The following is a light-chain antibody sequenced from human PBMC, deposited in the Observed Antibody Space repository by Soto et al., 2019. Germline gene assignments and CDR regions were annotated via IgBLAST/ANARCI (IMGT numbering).Light chain of an antibody. Sequence: EIVLTQSPGTLSLSPGERATLSCRASQSVSSSYLAWYQQKPGQAPRLLIYGASSRATGIPDRFSGSGSGTDFTLTINRLEPEDFAMYYCQQYGTSPDTFGQGTKVDIK. CDR2: GAS. J-gene: IGKJ1*01. V-gene: IGKV3-20*01. CDR3: QQYGTSPDT. CDR1: QSVSSSY.